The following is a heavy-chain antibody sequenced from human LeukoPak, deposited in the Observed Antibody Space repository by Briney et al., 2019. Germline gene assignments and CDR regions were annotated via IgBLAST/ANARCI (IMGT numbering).Heavy chain of an antibody. J-gene: IGHJ6*03. Sequence: SETLSLTSVASGGSFSGYYWSWIRQPPGQGLEWIGEINNSGSNNYTPSIKDRVTTLVDTSKNQFSLKLSYVTAANTAMYYCARSLSDYYDGGHEGQGYYYMDVWGKGTTVTVSS. V-gene: IGHV4-34*01. CDR3: ARSLSDYYDGGHEGQGYYYMDV. CDR1: GGSFSGYY. D-gene: IGHD3-22*01. CDR2: INNSGSN.